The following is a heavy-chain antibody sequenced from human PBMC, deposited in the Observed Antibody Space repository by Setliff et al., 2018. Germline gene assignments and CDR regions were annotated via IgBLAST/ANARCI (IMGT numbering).Heavy chain of an antibody. V-gene: IGHV5-51*01. CDR1: GFSFTDFW. Sequence: GESLKISCKGSGFSFTDFWIGWVRQMPGKGLEWMGLIYAGDSDTRYNPSFQGRVTMSADKSINTAYLQWSSLKASDTAIYHCARQKSTGSGNNWFDPWGQGTLVTVSS. CDR3: ARQKSTGSGNNWFDP. J-gene: IGHJ5*02. CDR2: IYAGDSDT. D-gene: IGHD3-10*01.